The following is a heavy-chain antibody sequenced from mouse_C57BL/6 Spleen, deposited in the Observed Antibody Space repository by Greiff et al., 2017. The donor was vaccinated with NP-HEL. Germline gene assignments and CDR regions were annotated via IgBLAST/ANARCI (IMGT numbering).Heavy chain of an antibody. V-gene: IGHV1-26*01. J-gene: IGHJ2*01. D-gene: IGHD3-2*02. Sequence: EVQLQQSGPELVKPGASVKISCKASGYTFTDYYMNWVKQSHGKSLEWIGDINPNNGGTSYNQKFKGKATMTVDKSSSTAYMELRSLTSEDSAVYYCARSELRPSFDYWGQGTTLTVSS. CDR2: INPNNGGT. CDR3: ARSELRPSFDY. CDR1: GYTFTDYY.